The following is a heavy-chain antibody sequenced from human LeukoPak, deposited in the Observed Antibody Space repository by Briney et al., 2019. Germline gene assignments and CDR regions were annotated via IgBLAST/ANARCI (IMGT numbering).Heavy chain of an antibody. D-gene: IGHD6-6*01. CDR2: FSSSSSYI. CDR3: ARGGRASIAARLFDY. Sequence: GGSLRLSCAASGFTFSSYSMNWVRQAPGKGLEWVSSFSSSSSYIYYADLVKGRFTISRDNAKNSLYLQMNSLRAEDTAVYYCARGGRASIAARLFDYWGQGTLVTVSS. J-gene: IGHJ4*02. V-gene: IGHV3-21*01. CDR1: GFTFSSYS.